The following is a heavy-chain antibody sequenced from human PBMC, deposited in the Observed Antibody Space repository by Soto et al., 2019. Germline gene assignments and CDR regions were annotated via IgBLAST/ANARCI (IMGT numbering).Heavy chain of an antibody. CDR2: FDPEDGET. J-gene: IGHJ4*02. Sequence: QVQLVQSGAEVKKPGASVKVSCKVSGYTLTELSMHWVRQAPGKGLEWMGGFDPEDGETIYAQKFQGRVTMTEDTSTDTAYMELSSLRSEDTAVYYCAAPQVYYDFWSGLTKYYFDYWGQGTLVTVSS. CDR3: AAPQVYYDFWSGLTKYYFDY. D-gene: IGHD3-3*01. CDR1: GYTLTELS. V-gene: IGHV1-24*01.